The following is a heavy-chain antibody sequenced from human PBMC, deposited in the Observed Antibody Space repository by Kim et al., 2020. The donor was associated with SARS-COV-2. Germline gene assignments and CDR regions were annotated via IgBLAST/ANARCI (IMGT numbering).Heavy chain of an antibody. CDR3: ARDGQYGDYGGFDY. Sequence: VDSVKGRFTISRDNSKNTLYLQMNSLRAEDTAVYYCARDGQYGDYGGFDYWGQGTLVTVSS. J-gene: IGHJ4*02. V-gene: IGHV3-30*01. D-gene: IGHD4-17*01.